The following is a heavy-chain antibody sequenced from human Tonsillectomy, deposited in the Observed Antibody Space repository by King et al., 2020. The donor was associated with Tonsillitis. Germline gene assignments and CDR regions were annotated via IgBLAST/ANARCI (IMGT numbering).Heavy chain of an antibody. CDR3: AXXXXYSXLDX. J-gene: IGHJ4*02. D-gene: IGHD2-21*01. Sequence: TLKESGPTLVKPTQTLTLTCSFSGFSLTTSGVGVAWIRQPPXKALXWLAXIHWNDVVNXSXXLKNXVTXXKDTSKNQVFLTMTNMDPVDTATYFCAXXXXYSXLDXXGQXXLXTVSS. CDR1: GFSLTTSGVG. CDR2: IHWNDVV. V-gene: IGHV2-5*01.